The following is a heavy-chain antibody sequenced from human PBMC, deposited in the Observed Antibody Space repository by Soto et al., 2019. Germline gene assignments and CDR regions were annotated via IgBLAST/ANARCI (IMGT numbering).Heavy chain of an antibody. J-gene: IGHJ5*02. D-gene: IGHD3-10*01. CDR2: ISWNSGSI. Sequence: EVQLVESGGGLVQPGRSLRLSCAASGFTFDDYAMHWVRQAPGKGLEWVSGISWNSGSIGYADSVKGRFTISRDNAKNSLYLQMNSLRAEDTALYYCAKEVGGFDPWGPGTLVTVSS. CDR1: GFTFDDYA. V-gene: IGHV3-9*01. CDR3: AKEVGGFDP.